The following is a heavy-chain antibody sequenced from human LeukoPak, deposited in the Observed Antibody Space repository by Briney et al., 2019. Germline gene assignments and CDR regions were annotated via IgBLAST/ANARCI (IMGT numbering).Heavy chain of an antibody. CDR1: GGSISSGGYY. J-gene: IGHJ4*02. Sequence: SETLSLTCTVSGGSISSGGYYWSWIRQHPGKGLEWIGYIYYSGSTNYNPSLKSRVTISVDTSKNQFSLKLSSVTAADTAVYYCAGGSYGPLLRSPFDYWGQGTLVTVSS. D-gene: IGHD2-15*01. CDR2: IYYSGST. CDR3: AGGSYGPLLRSPFDY. V-gene: IGHV4-61*08.